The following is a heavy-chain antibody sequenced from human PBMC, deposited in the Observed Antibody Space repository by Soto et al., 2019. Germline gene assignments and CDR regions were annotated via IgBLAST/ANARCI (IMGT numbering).Heavy chain of an antibody. D-gene: IGHD3-10*01. CDR2: IYWDDDE. CDR1: GFSLNTGGVG. Sequence: ITLKESGPTLVKPTQTLTLTCTFSGFSLNTGGVGVGWVRQPRGKAMEWLALIYWDDDERYRPSLRSRLNSTXDXSXNXXVLTMTNMDPEHTATSYCVRNWRYYGGDYYYAMAAWGQGTTVTVSS. J-gene: IGHJ6*02. CDR3: VRNWRYYGGDYYYAMAA. V-gene: IGHV2-5*02.